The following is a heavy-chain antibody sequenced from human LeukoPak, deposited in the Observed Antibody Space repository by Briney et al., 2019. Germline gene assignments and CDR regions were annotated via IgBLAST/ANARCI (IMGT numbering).Heavy chain of an antibody. CDR1: GYTFTGYY. V-gene: IGHV1-2*02. CDR3: ARVGGITMIVVLITDAFDI. CDR2: INPNSGDT. Sequence: GASVKVSCKTSGYTFTGYYIYWVRQAPGQGLEWMGWINPNSGDTNYAQKFQGRVTMTRDTSISTAYMELTRLRSDDTAVYYCARVGGITMIVVLITDAFDIWGQGTMVTVSS. J-gene: IGHJ3*02. D-gene: IGHD3-22*01.